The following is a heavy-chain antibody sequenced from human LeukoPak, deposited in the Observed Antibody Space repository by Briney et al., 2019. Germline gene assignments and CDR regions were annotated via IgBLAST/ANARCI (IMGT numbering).Heavy chain of an antibody. J-gene: IGHJ4*02. CDR1: GFTFSSYE. D-gene: IGHD5-18*01. CDR3: ARGGRDTAMVILRELGY. CDR2: ISSSGSTI. Sequence: GGSLRLSCAASGFTFSSYEMNWVRQAPGKGLEWVSYISSSGSTIYYADSVKGRFTISRDNAKNSLYLQMNSLRAEDTAVYYCARGGRDTAMVILRELGYWGQGTLVTVSS. V-gene: IGHV3-48*03.